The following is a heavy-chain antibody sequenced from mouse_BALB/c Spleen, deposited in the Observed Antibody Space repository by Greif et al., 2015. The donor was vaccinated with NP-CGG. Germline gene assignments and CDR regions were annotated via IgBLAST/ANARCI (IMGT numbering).Heavy chain of an antibody. CDR1: GYSFTSYW. CDR2: IHPSDSET. Sequence: VKLMESGAELVRPGASVKLSCKASGYSFTSYWTNWVKQRPGQGLEWIGMIHPSDSETRLNQKFKDKATLTVDKSSSTAYMQLSSPTSEDSAVYYCARELVGRRDFDYWGQGTTLTVSS. CDR3: ARELVGRRDFDY. J-gene: IGHJ2*01. D-gene: IGHD1-1*02. V-gene: IGHV1-61*01.